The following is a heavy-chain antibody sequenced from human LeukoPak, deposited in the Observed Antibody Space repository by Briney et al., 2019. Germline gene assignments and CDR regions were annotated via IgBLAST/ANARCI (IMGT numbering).Heavy chain of an antibody. D-gene: IGHD1-26*01. J-gene: IGHJ4*02. CDR1: GGSISSYY. CDR3: ARASSGSYSNFDY. CDR2: IYYSGST. V-gene: IGHV4-59*01. Sequence: PSETLSLTCTVSGGSISSYYWSWIRQPPGKGLEWIGYIYYSGSTNYNPSLKSRVTISVDTSKNQFSLKLSSVTAADTAVYYCARASSGSYSNFDYWGQGTLVTVSS.